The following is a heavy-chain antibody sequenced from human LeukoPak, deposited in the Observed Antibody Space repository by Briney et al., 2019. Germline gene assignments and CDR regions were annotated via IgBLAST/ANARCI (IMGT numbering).Heavy chain of an antibody. V-gene: IGHV3-66*01. CDR3: ARGRSGAFDY. CDR2: IYSGGST. D-gene: IGHD3-10*01. Sequence: GGSLRLSCAASGFTVSSNYMTWVRQAPGKGLEWVSVIYSGGSTNYADSVKDRFIISRDNSKSTLSLQMNSLRAEDTAVYYCARGRSGAFDYWGQGTLVTVSS. CDR1: GFTVSSNY. J-gene: IGHJ4*02.